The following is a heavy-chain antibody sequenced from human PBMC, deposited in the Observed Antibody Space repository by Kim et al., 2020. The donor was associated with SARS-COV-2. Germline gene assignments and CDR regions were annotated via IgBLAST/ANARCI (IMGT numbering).Heavy chain of an antibody. J-gene: IGHJ6*02. CDR3: ARWGYDILTASPEVPRDYYGLDV. Sequence: GESLKISCKGSGYGFSNYWIAWVRQMSGKGLEWMGLIYPGDSDTRYSPSFQGQVTISADKSIRTAYLQWNSLKASDTAIYYCARWGYDILTASPEVPRDYYGLDVWGQGTTVTVSS. D-gene: IGHD3-9*01. CDR2: IYPGDSDT. CDR1: GYGFSNYW. V-gene: IGHV5-51*01.